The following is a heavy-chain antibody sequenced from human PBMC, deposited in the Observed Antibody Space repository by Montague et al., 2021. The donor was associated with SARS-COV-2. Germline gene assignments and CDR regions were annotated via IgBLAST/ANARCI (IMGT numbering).Heavy chain of an antibody. CDR1: GGSISSYY. Sequence: SETLSLTCTVSGGSISSYYWSWIRQPPGKGLEWIGDIYYSGSTNXNPSLKSRVTVSVDTSKNQFSLKLSSVTAADTAVYYCARGAYYDYAFDIWGQGTMVTVSS. D-gene: IGHD3-22*01. J-gene: IGHJ3*02. V-gene: IGHV4-59*01. CDR3: ARGAYYDYAFDI. CDR2: IYYSGST.